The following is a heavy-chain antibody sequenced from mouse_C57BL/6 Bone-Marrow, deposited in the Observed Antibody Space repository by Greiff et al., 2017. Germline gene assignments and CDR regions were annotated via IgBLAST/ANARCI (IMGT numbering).Heavy chain of an antibody. CDR2: INPDSSTI. V-gene: IGHV4-1*01. CDR1: GVDFSRYW. CDR3: AREKGKNYYAMDY. Sequence: EADGVDFSRYWMSWVRRAPGKGLEWIGEINPDSSTINYAPSLKDKFIISRDNAKNTLYLQMSKVRSEDTALYYCAREKGKNYYAMDYWGQGTSVTVSS. J-gene: IGHJ4*01.